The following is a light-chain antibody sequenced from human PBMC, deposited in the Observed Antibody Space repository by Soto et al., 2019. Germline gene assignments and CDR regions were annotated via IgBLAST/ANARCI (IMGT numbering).Light chain of an antibody. CDR2: DAS. CDR3: QQRSNWPLT. J-gene: IGKJ4*01. CDR1: QSVSGD. V-gene: IGKV3-11*01. Sequence: ETVLTQSPATLSLSPGERATLSCRASQSVSGDLVWYQQKPGQAPRLLIYDASSRATGIPARFSGSGSGTDFTLTISSLEREDFAVYYCQQRSNWPLTFGGGTKVEI.